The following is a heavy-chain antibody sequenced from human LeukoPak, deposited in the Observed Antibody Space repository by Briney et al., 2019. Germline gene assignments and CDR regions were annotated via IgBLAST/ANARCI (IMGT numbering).Heavy chain of an antibody. CDR2: IYYSGST. Sequence: KPSETLSLTCTVSGGSINTYYWSWIRQSPGKALEWIGYIYYSGSTSYNPSLKSRVTISVDTSKNQFSLKLSSVTAADTAVYYCAREGWGKFDPWGQGTLVTVSS. CDR1: GGSINTYY. D-gene: IGHD3-16*01. V-gene: IGHV4-59*01. J-gene: IGHJ5*02. CDR3: AREGWGKFDP.